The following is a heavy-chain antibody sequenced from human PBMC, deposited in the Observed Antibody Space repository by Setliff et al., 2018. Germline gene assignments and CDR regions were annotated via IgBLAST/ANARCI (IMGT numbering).Heavy chain of an antibody. CDR2: ISSSSSTI. CDR1: GFTFSSYS. D-gene: IGHD3-16*01. CDR3: ARDPPNVGYVTGRRYFYFGMAV. J-gene: IGHJ6*02. V-gene: IGHV3-48*01. Sequence: GGSLRLSCAASGFTFSSYSMNWVRQAPGKGLEWVSYISSSSSTIYYADSVKGRFTISREPSKDTLSLQMDSLRVEDTAVYYCARDPPNVGYVTGRRYFYFGMAVWGHGNTVTVSS.